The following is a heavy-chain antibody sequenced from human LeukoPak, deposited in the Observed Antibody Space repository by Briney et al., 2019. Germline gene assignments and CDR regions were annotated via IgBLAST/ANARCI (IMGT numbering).Heavy chain of an antibody. CDR2: ISSSSSYI. CDR3: ARDRREDYDILTGLGFSYCYGMDV. CDR1: GFTFSSYS. V-gene: IGHV3-21*01. J-gene: IGHJ6*02. Sequence: GGSLRLPCAASGFTFSSYSMNWVRQAPGKGLEWVSSISSSSSYIYYADSVKGRFTISRDNAKNSLYLQMNSLRAEDTAVYYCARDRREDYDILTGLGFSYCYGMDVWGQGTTVTVSS. D-gene: IGHD3-9*01.